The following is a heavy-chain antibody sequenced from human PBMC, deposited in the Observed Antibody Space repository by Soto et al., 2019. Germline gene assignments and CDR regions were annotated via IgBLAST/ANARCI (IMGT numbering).Heavy chain of an antibody. D-gene: IGHD2-21*01. CDR3: ATTWPFCGGDCATALDF. Sequence: QVHLLQSGAEVKKPGASVKVSCKVSGNSLMELSMHWVRQGPGKGLEWMGGLDREDGVTRYAPKFQGRVTMTEDTSTDTAYMEFRSLTSEDTAVYFCATTWPFCGGDCATALDFWGQGTMFTVSS. J-gene: IGHJ3*01. CDR2: LDREDGVT. CDR1: GNSLMELS. V-gene: IGHV1-24*01.